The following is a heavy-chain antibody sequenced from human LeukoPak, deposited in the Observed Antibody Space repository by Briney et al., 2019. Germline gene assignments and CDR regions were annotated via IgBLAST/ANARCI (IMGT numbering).Heavy chain of an antibody. CDR1: GFTLSRNY. V-gene: IGHV3-66*01. J-gene: IGHJ4*02. D-gene: IGHD3-10*01. Sequence: GVPLRLFCAACGFTLSRNYVRWVRQAPGKGLEWVSVIYSGCSTYYAHSVKGRFTISRDKSKNTVYLEMNSLKAEDTAVYYCATSMVRGVHFDYWGQGTLVTVSS. CDR3: ATSMVRGVHFDY. CDR2: IYSGCST.